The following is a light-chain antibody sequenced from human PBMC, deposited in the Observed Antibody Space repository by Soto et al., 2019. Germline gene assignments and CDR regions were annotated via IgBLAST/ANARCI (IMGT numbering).Light chain of an antibody. CDR2: AAS. Sequence: DIQMTQSPSSLSASVGDRVTITCRASQSISSHLNWFQQKPGKAPKLLISAASSLQSGVPSRFSGSVAGTDFTLTISSLQPADFATYYCQQTYSTPRYTFGQGTKLEIK. CDR3: QQTYSTPRYT. CDR1: QSISSH. J-gene: IGKJ2*01. V-gene: IGKV1-39*01.